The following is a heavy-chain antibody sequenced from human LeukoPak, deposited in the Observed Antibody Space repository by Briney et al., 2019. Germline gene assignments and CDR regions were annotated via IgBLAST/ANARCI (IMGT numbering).Heavy chain of an antibody. CDR2: IYPGDSYT. CDR3: ARRSGSDALDI. J-gene: IGHJ3*02. Sequence: GESLKISCKGSGYSFTSYWFAWVRQMPGKGLEWMGIIYPGDSYTTYSPPFQGQVTISADKSISTAYLQWRSLKASDTAMYYCARRSGSDALDIWGQGTMVTVSS. V-gene: IGHV5-51*01. CDR1: GYSFTSYW. D-gene: IGHD3-10*01.